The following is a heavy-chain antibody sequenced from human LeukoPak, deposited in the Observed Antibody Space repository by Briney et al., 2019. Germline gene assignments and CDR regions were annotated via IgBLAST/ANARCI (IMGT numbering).Heavy chain of an antibody. Sequence: PGGSLRLSCEASGFTFSRYWMHWVRQAPGKGLVWVSRIKSDGKTNYADSVKGRFTNSRDNSKNTLYLQMNSLRAEDTAVYYCARDFGYQLPSREWLNWGQGTLVTVSS. J-gene: IGHJ4*02. CDR1: GFTFSRYW. V-gene: IGHV3-74*01. CDR3: ARDFGYQLPSREWLN. CDR2: IKSDGKT. D-gene: IGHD2-2*01.